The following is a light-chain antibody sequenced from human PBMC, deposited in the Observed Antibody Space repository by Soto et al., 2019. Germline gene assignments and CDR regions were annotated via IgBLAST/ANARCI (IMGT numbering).Light chain of an antibody. V-gene: IGLV2-8*01. CDR3: SSYAGSNNFV. Sequence: QSVLTQPPSSSGSPGQSVTISCTGTSSDVGDDNYVSWYQRHPGKAPKLMISEVSKRPSGVPERFSGSKSGNTASLTVSGLQAEDEADYYCSSYAGSNNFVFGTGTKVTVL. J-gene: IGLJ1*01. CDR2: EVS. CDR1: SSDVGDDNY.